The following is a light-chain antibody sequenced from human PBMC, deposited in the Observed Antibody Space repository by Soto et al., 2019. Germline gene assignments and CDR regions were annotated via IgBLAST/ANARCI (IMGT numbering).Light chain of an antibody. CDR1: QSVSSSF. V-gene: IGKV3-20*01. CDR2: GAS. CDR3: QQYDSSPLM. Sequence: EIVLTQSPGTLSLSPGERATLSCRASQSVSSSFLAWYQQKPGQAPRLLIYGASSRATGIPDRFSGSGSGTDFTFTISRLEPEDVAVYYCQQYDSSPLMFGGGTKVEIK. J-gene: IGKJ4*02.